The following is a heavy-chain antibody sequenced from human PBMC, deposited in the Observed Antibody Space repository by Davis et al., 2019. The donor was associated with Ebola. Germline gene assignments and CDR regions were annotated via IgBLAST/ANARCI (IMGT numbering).Heavy chain of an antibody. V-gene: IGHV3-23*01. J-gene: IGHJ1*01. Sequence: GESLKISCAASGFTFSSYAMSWVRQAPGKGLEWVSDIYHGGNTHHADSVEGRFTISRDDSKNTVYLQMDRVRLEDTAVYYCARGVNGDLQFWGQGTLVTVSS. CDR2: IYHGGNT. CDR1: GFTFSSYA. D-gene: IGHD2-21*02. CDR3: ARGVNGDLQF.